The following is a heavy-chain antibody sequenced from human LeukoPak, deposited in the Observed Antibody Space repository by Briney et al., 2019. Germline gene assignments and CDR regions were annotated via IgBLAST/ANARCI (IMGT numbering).Heavy chain of an antibody. Sequence: SETLSLTCTVSGGSISSYHWSWIRQPPGKGLEWIGYIYHSGSTYYNPSLKSRVTISVDRSKNQFSLKLSSVTAADTAVYYCARVEVGADYWGQGTLVTVSS. CDR1: GGSISSYH. V-gene: IGHV4-59*12. J-gene: IGHJ4*02. D-gene: IGHD1-26*01. CDR3: ARVEVGADY. CDR2: IYHSGST.